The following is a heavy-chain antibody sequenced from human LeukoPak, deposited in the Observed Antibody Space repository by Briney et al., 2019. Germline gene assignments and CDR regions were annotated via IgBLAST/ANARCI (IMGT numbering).Heavy chain of an antibody. Sequence: GGSLRLSCAAPGFTFSSYGMHWVRQAPGKGLEWVAVIWYDGSNKYYADSVKGRFTISRDNSENTLYLQMNSLRAEDTAVYYCARGRIVVVPAAPISYYFDYWGQGTLVTVSS. D-gene: IGHD2-2*01. J-gene: IGHJ4*02. CDR3: ARGRIVVVPAAPISYYFDY. CDR1: GFTFSSYG. V-gene: IGHV3-33*01. CDR2: IWYDGSNK.